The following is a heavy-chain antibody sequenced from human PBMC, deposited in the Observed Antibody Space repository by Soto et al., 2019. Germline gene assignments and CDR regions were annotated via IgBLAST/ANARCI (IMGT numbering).Heavy chain of an antibody. CDR2: TYYRSKWYN. CDR1: GDSVSSNSAA. V-gene: IGHV6-1*01. CDR3: ARDPWGGYNYRTRGYYYYGMDV. J-gene: IGHJ6*02. D-gene: IGHD5-12*01. Sequence: QVQLQQSGPGLVKPSQTLSLTCAISGDSVSSNSAAWNWIRQSPSRGLEWLRRTYYRSKWYNDYAVSVNSRITINPDTSKNQFSLQLNSVTPEDTAVYYCARDPWGGYNYRTRGYYYYGMDVWGQGTTVTVSS.